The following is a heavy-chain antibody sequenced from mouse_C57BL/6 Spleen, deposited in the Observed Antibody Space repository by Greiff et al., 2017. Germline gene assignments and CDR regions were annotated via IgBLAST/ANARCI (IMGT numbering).Heavy chain of an antibody. D-gene: IGHD1-1*01. CDR1: GYTFTSYW. J-gene: IGHJ2*01. Sequence: QVQLKQPGAELVKPGASVKVSCKASGYTFTSYWMHWVKQRPGQGLEWIGRIHPSDSDTNYNQKFKGKATLTVDKSSSTAYMQLSSLTSEDSAVYYCAMVTTVVAYYFDYWGQGTTLTVSS. CDR2: IHPSDSDT. V-gene: IGHV1-74*01. CDR3: AMVTTVVAYYFDY.